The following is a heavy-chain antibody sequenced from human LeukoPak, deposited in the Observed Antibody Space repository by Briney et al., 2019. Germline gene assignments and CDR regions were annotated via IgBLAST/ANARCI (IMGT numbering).Heavy chain of an antibody. CDR1: GFIFSGYE. CDR2: INSRGNTK. D-gene: IGHD5-24*01. Sequence: GGSLRLSCAVSGFIFSGYEMNWVRQAPGKGPEWLSYINSRGNTKYYADSVKGRFTTSRDNARNTLYLQMNSLRAEDTAIYYCARDNNWSPDYWGQGTLVTVSS. V-gene: IGHV3-48*03. J-gene: IGHJ4*02. CDR3: ARDNNWSPDY.